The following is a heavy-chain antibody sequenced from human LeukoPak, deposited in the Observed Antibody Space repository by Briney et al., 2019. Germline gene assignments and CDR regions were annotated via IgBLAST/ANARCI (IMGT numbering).Heavy chain of an antibody. CDR2: ISGSGGST. V-gene: IGHV3-23*01. CDR3: ARPTDVVVVAAYFDY. J-gene: IGHJ4*02. CDR1: GFTFNSYA. D-gene: IGHD2-15*01. Sequence: GGSLRLSCAASGFTFNSYAMSWVRQAPGKGLEWVSAISGSGGSTYYADSVKGRFTISRDNSKNTLYLQMNSLRAEDTAVYYCARPTDVVVVAAYFDYWGQGTLVTVSS.